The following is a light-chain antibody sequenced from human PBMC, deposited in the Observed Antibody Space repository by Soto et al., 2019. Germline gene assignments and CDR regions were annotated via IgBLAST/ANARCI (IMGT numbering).Light chain of an antibody. CDR3: QQYNNWWT. J-gene: IGKJ1*01. CDR1: QSVMSNY. CDR2: GAS. Sequence: EIVMTQSPATLSLSPGGRATLSCRAGQSVMSNYLAWYQQKPGQAPRLLIYGASTRATGIPARFSGSGSGTEFTLTISSLQSEDFAVYYCQQYNNWWTFGQGTKVDIK. V-gene: IGKV3-15*01.